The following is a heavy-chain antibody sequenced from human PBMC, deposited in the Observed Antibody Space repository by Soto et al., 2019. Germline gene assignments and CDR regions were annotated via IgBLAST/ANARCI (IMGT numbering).Heavy chain of an antibody. J-gene: IGHJ5*02. V-gene: IGHV1-2*06. Sequence: SVQVSCKASGYTFTGYYMHWVRQAPGQGLEWMGRINPGSGDTIYAQKFQGRVTMTRDTSISTAYMELSRLRSDDTALYYCARPYTSPSNWFGLWGHGTLVTVA. CDR1: GYTFTGYY. CDR3: ARPYTSPSNWFGL. D-gene: IGHD2-2*02. CDR2: INPGSGDT.